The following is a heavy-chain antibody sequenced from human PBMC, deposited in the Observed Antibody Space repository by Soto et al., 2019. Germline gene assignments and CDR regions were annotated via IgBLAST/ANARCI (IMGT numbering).Heavy chain of an antibody. J-gene: IGHJ5*02. CDR2: INHSGST. D-gene: IGHD6-19*01. V-gene: IGHV4-34*01. CDR1: GGSFSGYY. CDR3: ARSHIAVAGTGLNWFDP. Sequence: SETLSLTCAVYGGSFSGYYWSWIRQPPGKGLEWIGEINHSGSTNYNPSLKSRVTVSVGTSKNQFYLKLSSVTAADTAVYYCARSHIAVAGTGLNWFDPWGQGTLVT.